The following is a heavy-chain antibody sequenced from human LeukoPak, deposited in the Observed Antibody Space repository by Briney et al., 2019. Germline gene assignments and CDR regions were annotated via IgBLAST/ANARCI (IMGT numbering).Heavy chain of an antibody. J-gene: IGHJ4*02. D-gene: IGHD6-19*01. CDR1: GYSINSAYY. CDR2: IYYSGST. V-gene: IGHV4-38-2*02. CDR3: ARLAATVAGVDY. Sequence: SETLSLTCTVSGYSINSAYYWGWIRQPPGKGLEWIGSIYYSGSTYYNPSLKSRVTISVDTSKNQFSLKLSSVTAADTAVYYCARLAATVAGVDYWGQGTLVTVSS.